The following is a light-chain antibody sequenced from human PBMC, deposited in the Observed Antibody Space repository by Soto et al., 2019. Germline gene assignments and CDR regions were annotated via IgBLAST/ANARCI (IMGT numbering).Light chain of an antibody. J-gene: IGKJ4*01. V-gene: IGKV3-15*01. CDR1: QSVNSN. Sequence: EIVMTQSPVTVSVSPGERATLSCRASQSVNSNLAWYQQKPGQAPRLLIYGASTRATDIPARFSGSGSVTEFTLTISSLQSEDFAVYYCQQYNKWPLTFGGGTKVEIK. CDR2: GAS. CDR3: QQYNKWPLT.